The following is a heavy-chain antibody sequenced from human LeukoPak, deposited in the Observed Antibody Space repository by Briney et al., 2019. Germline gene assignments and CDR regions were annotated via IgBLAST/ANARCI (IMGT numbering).Heavy chain of an antibody. CDR2: IYYSGST. V-gene: IGHV4-30-4*08. Sequence: SETLSLTCTVSGGSISSGDYYWSWIRQPPGKGLEWIGYIYYSGSTYYNPSLKSRVIISVDTSKNQFSLKLSSVTAADTAVYYCARCPQYWVVVPAAHRGWFDPWGQGTLVTVSS. CDR1: GGSISSGDYY. J-gene: IGHJ5*02. CDR3: ARCPQYWVVVPAAHRGWFDP. D-gene: IGHD2-2*01.